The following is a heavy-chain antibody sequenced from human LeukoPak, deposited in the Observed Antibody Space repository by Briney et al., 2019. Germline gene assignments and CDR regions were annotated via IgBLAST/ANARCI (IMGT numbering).Heavy chain of an antibody. D-gene: IGHD2-15*01. CDR3: AKTPGYCSGGSCYFHHFDY. CDR1: GFTFNNFA. CDR2: ISESGTNT. Sequence: GGSLRLSCAASGFTFNNFATSWVRPPPGKGLEWVSFISESGTNTHYADSVKGRFTISRDNSKNTLILQMNSLRAEDTAVYFCAKTPGYCSGGSCYFHHFDYWGQGTLVTVSS. V-gene: IGHV3-23*01. J-gene: IGHJ4*02.